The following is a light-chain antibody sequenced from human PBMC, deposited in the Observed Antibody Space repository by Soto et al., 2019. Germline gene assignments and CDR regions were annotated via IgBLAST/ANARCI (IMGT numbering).Light chain of an antibody. CDR3: SSYTSSSINWV. J-gene: IGLJ3*02. Sequence: QSALTQPASVSGSPGQSITIFCTGTSSDIGIYNFVSWYQQHPGKAPKLMIYNVYSRPSGVSSRFSGSKSGNTASLTISGLQAEDEADYYCSSYTSSSINWVFGGGTKLTVL. CDR2: NVY. V-gene: IGLV2-14*03. CDR1: SSDIGIYNF.